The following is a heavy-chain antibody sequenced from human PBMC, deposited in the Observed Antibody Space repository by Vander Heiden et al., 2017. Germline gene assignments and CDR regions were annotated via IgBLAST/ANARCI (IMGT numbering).Heavy chain of an antibody. CDR3: ARDSYGFDY. J-gene: IGHJ4*02. Sequence: QLQLQESVPGLVKPSETLSPTCTVPGGSIRTSSYYWGWSRQPPGKGLEWIGSSYYSGSTYYNPSLKRRVTISVDTSKNQFSLKLSSVTAADTAVYYCARDSYGFDYWGQGTLVTVSS. D-gene: IGHD5-18*01. CDR2: SYYSGST. V-gene: IGHV4-39*01. CDR1: GGSIRTSSYY.